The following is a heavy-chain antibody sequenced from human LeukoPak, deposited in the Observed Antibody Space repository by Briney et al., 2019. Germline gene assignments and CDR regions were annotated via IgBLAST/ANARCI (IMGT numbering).Heavy chain of an antibody. V-gene: IGHV3-15*01. CDR1: GFPFSNAW. D-gene: IGHD3-16*01. J-gene: IGHJ4*02. Sequence: GGSLRLSRVVSGFPFSNAWMSWVRQAPGKGLEWVGRIKSKSDGGTTEYAAPVKGRFTISRDDSKDTLSLQMNSLKTEDTAVYYCSLGGTKAYSWGQGTLVTVSS. CDR2: IKSKSDGGTT. CDR3: SLGGTKAYS.